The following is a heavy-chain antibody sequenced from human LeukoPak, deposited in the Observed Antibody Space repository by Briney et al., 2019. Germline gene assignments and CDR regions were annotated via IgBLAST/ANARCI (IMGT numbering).Heavy chain of an antibody. V-gene: IGHV4-59*01. D-gene: IGHD4-17*01. J-gene: IGHJ4*02. CDR3: ARGGATTVTTNYFDY. CDR2: IYYSGST. CDR1: GGSISSYY. Sequence: SETLSLTCTVSGGSISSYYWSWIRQPPGKGLEWIGYIYYSGSTNYNPSLKSRVTISVDTSKNQFSLKLSSVTAADTAVYYCARGGATTVTTNYFDYWGQGTLVTVSS.